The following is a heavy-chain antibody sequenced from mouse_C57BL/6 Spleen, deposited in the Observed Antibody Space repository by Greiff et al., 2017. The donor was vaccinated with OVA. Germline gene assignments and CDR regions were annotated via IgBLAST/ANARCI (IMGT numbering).Heavy chain of an antibody. J-gene: IGHJ4*01. CDR3: ARPDYYGTYAMDY. D-gene: IGHD1-1*01. CDR1: GFTFSDYG. Sequence: EVMLVESGGGLVKPGGSLKLSCAASGFTFSDYGMHWVRQAPEKGLEWVAYISSGSSTIYYADTVKGRFTISRDDAKNTLFLQMTSLRSEDTAMYYCARPDYYGTYAMDYWGQGTSVTVSS. CDR2: ISSGSSTI. V-gene: IGHV5-17*01.